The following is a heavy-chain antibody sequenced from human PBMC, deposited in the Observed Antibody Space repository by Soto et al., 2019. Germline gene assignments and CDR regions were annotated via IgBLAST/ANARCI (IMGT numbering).Heavy chain of an antibody. V-gene: IGHV3-33*01. CDR1: GFTFSSYG. J-gene: IGHJ6*02. CDR3: ARDSRGMDV. CDR2: IWYDGSNK. Sequence: QVQLVESGGGVVQPGRSLRLSCAASGFTFSSYGMHWVRQAPGKGLEWVAGIWYDGSNKYYADSVKGRFTISRDNSKHTLYLQMNSLRAEDTAVYYCARDSRGMDVWGQGTTVTVSS.